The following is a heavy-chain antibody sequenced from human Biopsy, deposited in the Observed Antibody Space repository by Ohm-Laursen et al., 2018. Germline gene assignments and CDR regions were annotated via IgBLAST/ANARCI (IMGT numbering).Heavy chain of an antibody. CDR2: IIPLLGIT. Sequence: SSVKVSCKASGGIFSSYAMSWVRQAPGQGLEWMGRIIPLLGITNYAQKFQGRVTISADKSTSTAYMELSSLRSEDTAVYYCARECPEGDVWGQGTTVTVSS. CDR3: ARECPEGDV. V-gene: IGHV1-69*04. J-gene: IGHJ6*02. D-gene: IGHD2-2*01. CDR1: GGIFSSYA.